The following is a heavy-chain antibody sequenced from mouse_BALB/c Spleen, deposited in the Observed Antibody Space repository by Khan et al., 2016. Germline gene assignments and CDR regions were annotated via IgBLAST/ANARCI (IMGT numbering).Heavy chain of an antibody. J-gene: IGHJ3*01. CDR3: ARSLYDYDVGFAY. D-gene: IGHD2-4*01. CDR2: IDPANGNT. CDR1: GFNIKDTY. V-gene: IGHV14-3*02. Sequence: VQLQQPGAELVKPGASVKLSCTASGFNIKDTYMHWVKQRPEQGLEWIGRIDPANGNTKYDPKFQGKATITADTSSNTAYLQLSSLTSEDTAVYYCARSLYDYDVGFAYWGQGTLVTVSA.